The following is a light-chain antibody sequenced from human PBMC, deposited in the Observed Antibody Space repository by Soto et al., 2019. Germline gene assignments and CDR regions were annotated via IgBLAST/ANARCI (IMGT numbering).Light chain of an antibody. J-gene: IGKJ2*01. Sequence: DTQMTQSPSTLSASVGDRVIITCRASHSIADWLAWYQQKPGEAPKLLIQDASTLESGVPSRFSGRGSGTEFTLTISSLQPDDSATYYCQQYYDYSTFGQGTKVDIK. CDR1: HSIADW. V-gene: IGKV1-5*01. CDR2: DAS. CDR3: QQYYDYST.